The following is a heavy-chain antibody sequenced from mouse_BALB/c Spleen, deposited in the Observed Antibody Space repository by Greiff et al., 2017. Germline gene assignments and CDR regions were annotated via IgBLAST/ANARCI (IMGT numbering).Heavy chain of an antibody. V-gene: IGHV14-3*02. CDR3: AILLRPDY. Sequence: VHVKQSGAELVKPGASVKLSCTASGFNIKDTYMHWVKQRPEQGLEWIGRIDPANGNTKYDPKFQGKATITADTSSNTAYLQLSSLTSEDTAVYYCAILLRPDYWGQGTTLTVSS. J-gene: IGHJ2*01. D-gene: IGHD1-1*01. CDR2: IDPANGNT. CDR1: GFNIKDTY.